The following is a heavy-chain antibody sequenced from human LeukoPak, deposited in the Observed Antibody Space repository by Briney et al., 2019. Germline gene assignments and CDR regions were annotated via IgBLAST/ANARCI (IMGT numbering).Heavy chain of an antibody. J-gene: IGHJ4*02. V-gene: IGHV3-7*01. CDR2: IKQDGSEK. CDR1: GFTFSIYW. Sequence: GGSLRLSCAVSGFTFSIYWMSWVRQAPGKGLEWVANIKQDGSEKYYVDSVKGRFTISRDNAKNSLYLQMNTLRAEDTAVYYCARDRYITRSWGYDFDYWGQGTLVTVSS. CDR3: ARDRYITRSWGYDFDY. D-gene: IGHD6-13*01.